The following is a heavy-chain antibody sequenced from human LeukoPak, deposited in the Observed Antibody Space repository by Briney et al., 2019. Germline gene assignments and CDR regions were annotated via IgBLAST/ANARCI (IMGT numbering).Heavy chain of an antibody. Sequence: PGGSLRLFCAASGFTFSSYSMNWVRQAPGKGLEWVSSISSNSSYIYYADSVKGRFTISRDNAKNSLYLQMNSLRAEDTAVYYCARVPARVVDYYFDYWGQGTLVTVSS. CDR2: ISSNSSYI. V-gene: IGHV3-21*01. CDR3: ARVPARVVDYYFDY. CDR1: GFTFSSYS. J-gene: IGHJ4*02. D-gene: IGHD2-15*01.